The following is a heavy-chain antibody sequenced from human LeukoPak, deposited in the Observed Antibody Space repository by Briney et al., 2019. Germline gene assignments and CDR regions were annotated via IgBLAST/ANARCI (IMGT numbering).Heavy chain of an antibody. CDR1: GFTFSNFWM. CDR2: IYYSGST. CDR3: ARHFSSSGWYPKEFDY. Sequence: ESLRLSCTASGFTFSNFWMGWVRQPPGKGLEWIGSIYYSGSTYYNPSLKSRVTISVDTSKNQFSLKLSSVTAADTAVYYCARHFSSSGWYPKEFDYWGQGTLVTVSS. J-gene: IGHJ4*02. V-gene: IGHV4-39*01. D-gene: IGHD6-19*01.